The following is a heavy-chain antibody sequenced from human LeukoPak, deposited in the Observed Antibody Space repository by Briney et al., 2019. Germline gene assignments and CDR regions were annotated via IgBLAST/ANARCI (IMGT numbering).Heavy chain of an antibody. CDR1: GGSFSGYH. CDR2: INHSGST. J-gene: IGHJ4*02. D-gene: IGHD5-18*01. Sequence: SETLSLTCAVYGGSFSGYHWSWIRQPPGKGLEWIGEINHSGSTNYNPSLKSRVTISVDTSKNQFSLKLSSVTAADTAVYYCAIHIQTCFDYWGQGTLVTVSS. CDR3: AIHIQTCFDY. V-gene: IGHV4-34*01.